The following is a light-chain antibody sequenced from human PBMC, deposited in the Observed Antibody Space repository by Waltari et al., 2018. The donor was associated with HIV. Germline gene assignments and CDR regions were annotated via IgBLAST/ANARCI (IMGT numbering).Light chain of an antibody. Sequence: SYVLTQPPSVSVAPGQTARITCGGDNIGTKSVHWYQQNPGQAPVLVVYDDRDRPSGSPERCSGSNSGNTATLTVSRVEVGDEADYYCQVWDGSSDHWVFGGGTKLTVL. CDR2: DDR. CDR1: NIGTKS. V-gene: IGLV3-21*02. CDR3: QVWDGSSDHWV. J-gene: IGLJ3*02.